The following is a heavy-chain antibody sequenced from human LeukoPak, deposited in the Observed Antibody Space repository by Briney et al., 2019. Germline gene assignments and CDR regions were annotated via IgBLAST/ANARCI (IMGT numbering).Heavy chain of an antibody. D-gene: IGHD2-21*01. J-gene: IGHJ5*02. CDR3: ARAVVVAGFDP. V-gene: IGHV1-46*01. CDR2: INPSGGST. CDR1: GYTFTSYY. Sequence: ASVKVSCKASGYTFTSYYMHWVRQAPGQGLEWMGIINPSGGSTSYAQKFQGRVTMTRDMSTSTVYMGLSSLRSEDTAVYYCARAVVVAGFDPWGQGTLVTVSS.